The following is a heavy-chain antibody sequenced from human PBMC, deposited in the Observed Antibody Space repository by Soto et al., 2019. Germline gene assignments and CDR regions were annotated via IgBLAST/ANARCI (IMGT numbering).Heavy chain of an antibody. V-gene: IGHV1-3*01. D-gene: IGHD3-10*01. Sequence: ASVKVSCKASGYTFTTYAMHWVRQAPGQRLEWMGWINAGNGATKYSQNFQDRVTIARDTSANTAFMELSSLRSEDTAVYYCARDVYYYGSGSGYFDYWGQGTLVTVSS. CDR2: INAGNGAT. CDR3: ARDVYYYGSGSGYFDY. J-gene: IGHJ4*02. CDR1: GYTFTTYA.